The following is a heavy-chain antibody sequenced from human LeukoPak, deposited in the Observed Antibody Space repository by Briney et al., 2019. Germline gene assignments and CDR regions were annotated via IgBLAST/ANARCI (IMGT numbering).Heavy chain of an antibody. D-gene: IGHD2-2*03. CDR2: ISHDGTTK. CDR1: GFIFTNYG. J-gene: IGHJ4*02. V-gene: IGHV3-30*18. CDR3: AKHGYCSGISCFFDF. Sequence: PGRSLRLSCAASGFIFTNYGMHWVRQAPGKGLEWVAVISHDGTTKFYADSVKGRFTISRDSSENTLYLQMNSLRAEDTALYYCAKHGYCSGISCFFDFWGQGTQVTVSS.